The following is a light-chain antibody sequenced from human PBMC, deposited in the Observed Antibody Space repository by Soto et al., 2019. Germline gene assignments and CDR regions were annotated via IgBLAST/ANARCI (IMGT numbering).Light chain of an antibody. V-gene: IGLV1-40*01. CDR2: GNS. J-gene: IGLJ1*01. Sequence: QFVLTQPPSVSGAPGQRVAISCTGSSSNIGAGYDVHWYQQLPGTAPKLLIYGNSNRPSGVPDRFSGSKSGTSASLAITGLQAEDEADYYCQSYDSSLSVSYVFGTGTKVTVL. CDR3: QSYDSSLSVSYV. CDR1: SSNIGAGYD.